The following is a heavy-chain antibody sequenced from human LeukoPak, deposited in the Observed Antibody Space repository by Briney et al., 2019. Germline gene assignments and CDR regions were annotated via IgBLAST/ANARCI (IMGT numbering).Heavy chain of an antibody. CDR1: GFTFSSYE. CDR3: AKDIFRAAAGSATHV. J-gene: IGHJ1*01. V-gene: IGHV3-48*03. Sequence: QAGGSLRLSCAASGFTFSSYEMNWVRQAPGKGLEWVSYISSSGSTIYYADSVKGRFTISRDNSRKSLYLQMNSLRAEDTALYYCAKDIFRAAAGSATHVWGQGTLVTVSP. CDR2: ISSSGSTI. D-gene: IGHD6-13*01.